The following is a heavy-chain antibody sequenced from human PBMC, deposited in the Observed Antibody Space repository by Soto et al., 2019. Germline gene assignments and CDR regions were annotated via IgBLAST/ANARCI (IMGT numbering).Heavy chain of an antibody. V-gene: IGHV3-66*03. CDR2: IYSCGST. Sequence: EVQLVESGGGLIQTGGSLRLSCAVSGFTVSSNYMSWVRQAPGRGLEWVSVIYSCGSTYYADSVKGRFTISRDSSANTLDLQMNSLRPEDTAVSYCARSPRYSSGCDRYYYHGMDVWGQGTTVTVSS. J-gene: IGHJ6*02. CDR1: GFTVSSNY. D-gene: IGHD6-19*01. CDR3: ARSPRYSSGCDRYYYHGMDV.